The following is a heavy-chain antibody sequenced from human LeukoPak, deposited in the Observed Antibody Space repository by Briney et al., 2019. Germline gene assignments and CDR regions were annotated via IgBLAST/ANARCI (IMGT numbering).Heavy chain of an antibody. J-gene: IGHJ4*02. CDR1: GFTFSGSA. V-gene: IGHV3-23*01. CDR2: IIGSGGST. Sequence: GGSLGLSCAASGFTFSGSAMGWVRQAPGKGLEWVSAIIGSGGSTYYAESVKGRFTISRDTSKNTLYLQMNSLRAEDTAVYYCAIGIAAAVLPFDYWGQGTLVTVSS. D-gene: IGHD6-13*01. CDR3: AIGIAAAVLPFDY.